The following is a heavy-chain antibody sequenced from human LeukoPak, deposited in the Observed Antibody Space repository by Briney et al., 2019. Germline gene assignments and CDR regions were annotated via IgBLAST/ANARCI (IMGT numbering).Heavy chain of an antibody. V-gene: IGHV4-39*01. CDR2: IYYSGST. CDR1: GGSVSNSNYY. Sequence: SETLSLTCTVSGGSVSNSNYYCGWVRQPPGKGLEWIGSIYYSGSTYYNPSLKSRVTISVDPSQNQFSLKLSSVTAADTAVYYCARQRGYCSGGSCYGMFDYWGQGTLVTVSS. CDR3: ARQRGYCSGGSCYGMFDY. J-gene: IGHJ4*02. D-gene: IGHD2-15*01.